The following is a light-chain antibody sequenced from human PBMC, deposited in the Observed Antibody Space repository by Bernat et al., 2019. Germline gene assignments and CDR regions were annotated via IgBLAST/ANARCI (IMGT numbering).Light chain of an antibody. CDR2: EVN. CDR1: SSDIGSYYY. V-gene: IGLV2-8*01. CDR3: SSYAGINTLI. Sequence: QSALTQPPSASGSPGQSVTISCTGTSSDIGSYYYVSWYQQHPGNAPKLMIYEVNKRPDGVPDRFSGSKSGNTASLTVSGLQAEDEADYYCSSYAGINTLIFGGGTKVNVL. J-gene: IGLJ2*01.